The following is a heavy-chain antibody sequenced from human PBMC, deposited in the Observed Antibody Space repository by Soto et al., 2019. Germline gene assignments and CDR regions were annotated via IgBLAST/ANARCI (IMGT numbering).Heavy chain of an antibody. J-gene: IGHJ6*03. CDR1: GFTFINAW. CDR2: IKSKTDGGTT. Sequence: GGAPRLSRATSGFTFINAWMSRVRQAPGKGLEWVGRIKSKTDGGTTDYAAPVKGRFTISRDDSKNTLYLQMNSLRSEDTAIYYCAARSGYYTSYYYMDVWGKGTTVTVSS. V-gene: IGHV3-15*01. D-gene: IGHD3-3*01. CDR3: AARSGYYTSYYYMDV.